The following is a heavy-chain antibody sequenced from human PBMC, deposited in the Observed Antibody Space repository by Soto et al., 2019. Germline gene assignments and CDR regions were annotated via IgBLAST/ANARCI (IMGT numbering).Heavy chain of an antibody. Sequence: EVQLVESGGGLVQPGGSLRLSCAASGFTVSSNYMSWVRQAPGKGLEWVSVIYSGGSTYYADSVKGRFTISRDNSKNTLDLQMNSLRAEDTAVYYCAILAAAHYCYGMDGWGQGTTVTVSS. CDR3: AILAAAHYCYGMDG. D-gene: IGHD6-13*01. J-gene: IGHJ6*02. V-gene: IGHV3-66*01. CDR1: GFTVSSNY. CDR2: IYSGGST.